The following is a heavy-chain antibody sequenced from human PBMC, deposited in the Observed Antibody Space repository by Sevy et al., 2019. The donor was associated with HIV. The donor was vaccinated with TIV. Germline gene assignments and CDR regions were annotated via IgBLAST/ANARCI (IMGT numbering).Heavy chain of an antibody. CDR3: AKSRDSSGHYYVDY. Sequence: GGSLRLSCAASGFTFDDHAMHWVRQAPGKGLEWVSGISWNSGSIGYADSVKGRFTISRDNAKNSLYLQMNSLRAEDTALYYCAKSRDSSGHYYVDYWGQGTLVTVSS. J-gene: IGHJ4*02. V-gene: IGHV3-9*01. D-gene: IGHD3-22*01. CDR1: GFTFDDHA. CDR2: ISWNSGSI.